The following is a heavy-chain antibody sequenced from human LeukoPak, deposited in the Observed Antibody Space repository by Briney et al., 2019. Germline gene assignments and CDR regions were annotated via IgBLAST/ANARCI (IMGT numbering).Heavy chain of an antibody. J-gene: IGHJ4*02. CDR3: AKDRDQMVRGGAYFDY. CDR1: GFSVSSNY. V-gene: IGHV3-53*01. CDR2: IYNSGTT. Sequence: PGGSLRLSCAASGFSVSSNYMSWVRQAPGKCLESVSVIYNSGTTYYTDSVKGRFTISRDNSKNTLYLQMTSLRVDDTAVYYCAKDRDQMVRGGAYFDYWGQGTLVTVSS. D-gene: IGHD3-10*01.